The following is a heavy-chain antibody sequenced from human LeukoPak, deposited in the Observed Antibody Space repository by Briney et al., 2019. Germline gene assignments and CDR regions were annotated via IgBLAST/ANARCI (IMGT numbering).Heavy chain of an antibody. CDR3: AKDYSSGWYGPFDY. Sequence: PGGSPRLSCAASGFTFSSYGMHWVRQAPGKGLEWVAFIRYDGSNKYYADSVKGRFTISRDNSKNTLYLQMSSLRAEDTAVYYCAKDYSSGWYGPFDYWGQGTLVTVSS. D-gene: IGHD6-19*01. CDR2: IRYDGSNK. CDR1: GFTFSSYG. V-gene: IGHV3-30*02. J-gene: IGHJ4*02.